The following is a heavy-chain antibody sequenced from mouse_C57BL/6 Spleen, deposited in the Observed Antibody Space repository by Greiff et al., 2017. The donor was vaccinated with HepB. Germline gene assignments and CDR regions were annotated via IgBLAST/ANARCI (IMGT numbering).Heavy chain of an antibody. D-gene: IGHD1-1*01. CDR1: GYTFTSYG. J-gene: IGHJ4*01. CDR3: ARSGDYGSYYYAMDY. V-gene: IGHV1-81*01. CDR2: IYPRSGNT. Sequence: QVQLKQSGAELARPGASVKLSCKASGYTFTSYGISWVKQRTGQGLEWIGEIYPRSGNTYYNEKFKGKATLTADKSSSTAYMELRSLTSEDSAVYFCARSGDYGSYYYAMDYWGQGTSVTVSS.